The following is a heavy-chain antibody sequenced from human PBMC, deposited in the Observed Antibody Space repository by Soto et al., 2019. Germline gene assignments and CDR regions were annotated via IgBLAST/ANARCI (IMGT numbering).Heavy chain of an antibody. V-gene: IGHV1-58*01. D-gene: IGHD3-22*01. Sequence: GASVKVSCKASENTFSSYYLHWVRQAPGQGLEWMGWIVASGGNTNYAQKFQERVTITRDMSTSTAYMELSSLRSEDTAVYYCAASDPRAYYYDSSGPNFYFDYWGQGALVTVSS. CDR1: ENTFSSYY. CDR2: IVASGGNT. CDR3: AASDPRAYYYDSSGPNFYFDY. J-gene: IGHJ4*02.